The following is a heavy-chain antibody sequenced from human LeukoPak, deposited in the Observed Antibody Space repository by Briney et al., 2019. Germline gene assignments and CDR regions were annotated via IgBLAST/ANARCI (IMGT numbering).Heavy chain of an antibody. CDR1: GFSFSKYG. V-gene: IGHV3-33*02. CDR2: IWYDGHNK. CDR3: AREWGLIAVAGGPGY. D-gene: IGHD2-21*01. J-gene: IGHJ4*02. Sequence: GGSLRLSCVASGFSFSKYGMHWVRQAPGKGLQWLAIIWYDGHNKYYADSAKGRFTISRDNSKNTLFLEMNDLKAEDTAVYYCAREWGLIAVAGGPGYWGQGTLVTVSS.